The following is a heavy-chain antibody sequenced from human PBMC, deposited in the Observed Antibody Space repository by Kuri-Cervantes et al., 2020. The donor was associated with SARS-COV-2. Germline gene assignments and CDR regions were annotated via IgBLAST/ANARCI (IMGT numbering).Heavy chain of an antibody. CDR2: MNPNSGNT. CDR3: ARATGRYGSSIDCSSGAFEI. J-gene: IGHJ3*02. Sequence: ASVKVSCKASVYTFTSYDINWLRQATGQGREWMGWMNPNSGNTGHAQKFQGRVTMTRNTAVSTAYKKMSSLRSECTAVYYCARATGRYGSSIDCSSGAFEIWGQGTMVTVSS. D-gene: IGHD2-2*01. V-gene: IGHV1-8*02. CDR1: VYTFTSYD.